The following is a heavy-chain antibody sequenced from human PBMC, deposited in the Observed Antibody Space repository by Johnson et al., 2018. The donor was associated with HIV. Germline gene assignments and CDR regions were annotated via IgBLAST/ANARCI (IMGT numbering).Heavy chain of an antibody. V-gene: IGHV3-7*05. CDR3: ARVSTGVTGDAFDI. J-gene: IGHJ3*02. D-gene: IGHD4-23*01. CDR2: IKQDGSEK. CDR1: GFTFSSYW. Sequence: VQLVESGGGLVKPGGYLRLSCAASGFTFSSYWMSWVRQAPGKGLEWVANIKQDGSEKYYVDSVKGRFTISRDNAKNSLYLQMNSLRAEDTAVYYCARVSTGVTGDAFDIWGQGTMVTVSS.